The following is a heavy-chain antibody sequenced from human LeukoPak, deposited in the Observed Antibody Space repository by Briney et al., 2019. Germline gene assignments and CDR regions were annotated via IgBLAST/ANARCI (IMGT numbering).Heavy chain of an antibody. CDR2: IIPIFGTA. V-gene: IGHV1-69*05. J-gene: IGHJ4*02. CDR3: ARERPPGDSSNWFLEGYFDI. Sequence: VASVKVSCKASGGTFNSYAITWVRQAPGQGLEWMGRIIPIFGTANYAQKFQGRVTITTDESTSTAYMELSTLRSDDTAVYYCARERPPGDSSNWFLEGYFDIWGQGTLVTVSS. D-gene: IGHD6-13*01. CDR1: GGTFNSYA.